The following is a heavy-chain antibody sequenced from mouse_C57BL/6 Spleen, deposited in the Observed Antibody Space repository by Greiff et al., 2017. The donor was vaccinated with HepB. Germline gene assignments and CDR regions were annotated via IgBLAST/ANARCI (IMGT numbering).Heavy chain of an antibody. CDR2: IWSDGST. J-gene: IGHJ4*01. CDR3: ARLGHYYAMNY. CDR1: GFSLTSYG. V-gene: IGHV2-6*03. Sequence: VKVEESGPGLVAPSQSLSITCTVSGFSLTSYGVHWVRQPPGKGLEWLVVIWSDGSTTYNSALKSRLSISKDNSKSQVFLKMNSLQTDDTPMYYCARLGHYYAMNYGVKEPQSPSPQ.